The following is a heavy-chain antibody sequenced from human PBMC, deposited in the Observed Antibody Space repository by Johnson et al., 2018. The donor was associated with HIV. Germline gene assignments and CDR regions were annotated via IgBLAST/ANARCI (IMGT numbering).Heavy chain of an antibody. J-gene: IGHJ3*02. CDR3: ASGVTARAPLLI. V-gene: IGHV3-30*04. D-gene: IGHD6-6*01. CDR1: GFTFSSYA. CDR2: IWYDGSNK. Sequence: VQLVESGGGVVQPGRSLRLSCAASGFTFSSYAMHWVRQAPGKGLEWVAVIWYDGSNKYYADSVKGRFTISRDNSKNTLYLQMNSLRVEDTAMYYCASGVTARAPLLIWGQGTMVTVSS.